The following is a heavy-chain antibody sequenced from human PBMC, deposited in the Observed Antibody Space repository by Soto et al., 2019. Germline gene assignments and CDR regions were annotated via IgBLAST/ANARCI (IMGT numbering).Heavy chain of an antibody. J-gene: IGHJ6*02. D-gene: IGHD3-10*01. Sequence: SVKVSCKASGGTFSSYAISWVRQAPGQGLEWMGGIIPIFGTANYAQKFQVRVTITADKPTSTAYMELSSLRSEDSAVYYCATPWGYVSGSYYPDVWGQGTTVTVSS. V-gene: IGHV1-69*06. CDR2: IIPIFGTA. CDR3: ATPWGYVSGSYYPDV. CDR1: GGTFSSYA.